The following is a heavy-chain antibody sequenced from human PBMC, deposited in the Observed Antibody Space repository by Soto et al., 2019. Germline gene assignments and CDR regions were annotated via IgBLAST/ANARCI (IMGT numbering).Heavy chain of an antibody. CDR2: ISGSGGST. Sequence: PGGSLRLSCAASGFTFSSYAMSWVRQAPGKGLEWVSAISGSGGSTYYADSVKGRFTIPRDNSKNTLYLQMNSLRAEDTAVYYCAKVRITIFGVVEYYFDYWGQGTLVTVSS. J-gene: IGHJ4*02. V-gene: IGHV3-23*01. CDR3: AKVRITIFGVVEYYFDY. CDR1: GFTFSSYA. D-gene: IGHD3-3*01.